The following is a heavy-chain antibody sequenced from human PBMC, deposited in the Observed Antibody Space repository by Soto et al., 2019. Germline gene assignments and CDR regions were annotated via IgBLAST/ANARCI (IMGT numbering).Heavy chain of an antibody. Sequence: PGGSLRLSCAASGFTFSSYSMNWVRQAPGKGLEWVSYISSSSSTIYYADSVKGRFTISRDNAKNSLYLQMNSLRDEDTAVYYCAIEITIYNERYGMDVWGQGTTVTVSS. CDR3: AIEITIYNERYGMDV. CDR2: ISSSSSTI. CDR1: GFTFSSYS. J-gene: IGHJ6*02. V-gene: IGHV3-48*02. D-gene: IGHD3-3*01.